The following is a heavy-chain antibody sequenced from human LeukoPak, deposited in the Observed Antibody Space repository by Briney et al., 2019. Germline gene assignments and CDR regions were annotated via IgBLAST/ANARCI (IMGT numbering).Heavy chain of an antibody. V-gene: IGHV1-18*01. D-gene: IGHD3-22*01. Sequence: ASVKVSCKATSRISWVRQAPGQGLEWMGWIGTYGGDTYYAQKFQGRITVTTDTSTGTVYMELRNLRSDDTAVCYCARDLWNFYDDSGYNRDFDSWGQGTLVTVSS. J-gene: IGHJ5*01. CDR1: TSR. CDR3: ARDLWNFYDDSGYNRDFDS. CDR2: IGTYGGDT.